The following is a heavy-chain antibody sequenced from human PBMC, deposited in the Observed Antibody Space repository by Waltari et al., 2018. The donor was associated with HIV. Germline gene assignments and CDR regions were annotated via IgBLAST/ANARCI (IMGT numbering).Heavy chain of an antibody. CDR2: KSPNSGHS. J-gene: IGHJ5*02. V-gene: IGHV1-8*01. CDR1: GYTFTSYD. Sequence: QVQLVQSGAEVRKPGASVKVSCKTSGYTFTSYDINWVRQASGQGLEWRGRKSPNSGHSGYEQKFEDRITMTRNTSISTAYMELSSLRSDDTAVYYCVRGRVGGVGYWFDPWGQGTLVIVSS. D-gene: IGHD3-16*01. CDR3: VRGRVGGVGYWFDP.